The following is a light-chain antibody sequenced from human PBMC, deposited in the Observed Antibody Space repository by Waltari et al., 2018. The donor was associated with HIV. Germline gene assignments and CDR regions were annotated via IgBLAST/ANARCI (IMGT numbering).Light chain of an antibody. Sequence: DIHLTQSPSFLSASVGDTVTITCRASQGVNNYLAWYQQRPGEVPKLLIYSASTLKTGVPSRFSGSGSGTEFSLTISGLQPEDLATYYCQQLNSYPLTFGGGTTVEIK. V-gene: IGKV1-9*01. CDR2: SAS. J-gene: IGKJ4*02. CDR1: QGVNNY. CDR3: QQLNSYPLT.